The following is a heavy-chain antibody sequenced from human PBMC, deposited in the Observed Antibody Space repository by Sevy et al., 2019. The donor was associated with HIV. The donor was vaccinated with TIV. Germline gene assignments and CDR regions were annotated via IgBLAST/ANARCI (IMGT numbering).Heavy chain of an antibody. CDR3: ARDPHSVPHWGSFDS. V-gene: IGHV3-30*09. CDR1: EFTFSDYV. D-gene: IGHD3-16*01. Sequence: GGSLRLSCTASEFTFSDYVMHWVRQTPGKGLEWVAIISHDGMNEDYAESVKGRFAISRDNSRNTLYLQMQSLRADDTAVYFCARDPHSVPHWGSFDSWGQGTLVTVSS. CDR2: ISHDGMNE. J-gene: IGHJ4*02.